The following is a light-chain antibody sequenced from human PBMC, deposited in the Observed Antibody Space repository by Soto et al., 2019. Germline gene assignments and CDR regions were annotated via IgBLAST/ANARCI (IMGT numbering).Light chain of an antibody. J-gene: IGKJ5*01. CDR2: GAS. Sequence: EIVVTQSPGTLSLSPGERATLSCRASQSVSSSHLAWYQQKPGQPPRLLIYGASIRATGIPDRFSGSGSGTDFTLTISRLEPEDFAIYYCQQYGSPPITFGPGTRLEIK. CDR3: QQYGSPPIT. V-gene: IGKV3-20*01. CDR1: QSVSSSH.